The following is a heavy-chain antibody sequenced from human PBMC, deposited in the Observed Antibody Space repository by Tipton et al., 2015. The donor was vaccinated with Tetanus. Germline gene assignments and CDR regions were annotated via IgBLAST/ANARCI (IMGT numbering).Heavy chain of an antibody. D-gene: IGHD3-10*01. CDR1: GYSFTSYW. CDR2: IDPSDSYT. J-gene: IGHJ6*02. V-gene: IGHV5-10-1*01. Sequence: QLVQSGAEVKKPGESLRISCKGSGYSFTSYWISWVRQMPGKGLEWMGRIDPSDSYTNYSPSFQGHVTISADKSISTAYLQWSSLKASDTAMYYCARHFYGSGSYSSYGMDVWGQGTTVTVSS. CDR3: ARHFYGSGSYSSYGMDV.